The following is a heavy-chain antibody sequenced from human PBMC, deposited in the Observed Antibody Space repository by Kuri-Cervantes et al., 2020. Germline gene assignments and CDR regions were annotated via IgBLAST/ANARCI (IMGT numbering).Heavy chain of an antibody. CDR3: ARRERYFGGMDV. J-gene: IGHJ6*02. CDR2: IYYSGST. Sequence: SETLSLTCTVSGGSISSSSYYWGWIRQPPGKGLEWIGYIYYSGSTNYNPSLKSRVTISVDTSKNQFSLKLSSVTAADTAVYYCARRERYFGGMDVWGQGTMVTVSS. V-gene: IGHV4-61*05. CDR1: GGSISSSSYY. D-gene: IGHD2/OR15-2a*01.